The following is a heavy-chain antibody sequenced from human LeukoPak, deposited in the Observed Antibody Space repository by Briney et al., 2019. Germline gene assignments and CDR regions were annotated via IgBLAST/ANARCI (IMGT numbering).Heavy chain of an antibody. CDR3: ARMPRGTEVVTPYYFDH. D-gene: IGHD2-21*02. V-gene: IGHV3-21*04. Sequence: GGSLRLSCAASGFTFSSYSMNWVRQAPGKGLEWVSSISSSSSYIYYADSVKGRFTISRDNAKNSLYLQMNSLRAEDTAVYYCARMPRGTEVVTPYYFDHWGQGTLVTVSS. CDR2: ISSSSSYI. CDR1: GFTFSSYS. J-gene: IGHJ4*02.